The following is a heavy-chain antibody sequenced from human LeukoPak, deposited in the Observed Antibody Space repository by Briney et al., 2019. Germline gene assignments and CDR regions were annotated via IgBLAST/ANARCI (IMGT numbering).Heavy chain of an antibody. V-gene: IGHV3-23*01. CDR1: GFSVSSFG. J-gene: IGHJ4*02. CDR3: AQGFSSGWYPY. Sequence: GGSLRLSCAVSGFSVSSFGMSWVRQAPGKGLEWISAISLNGETTWYADSVKGRFTISRDNSKNTLYLQLTSLRSEDTAVYYCAQGFSSGWYPYWGQGSLVSVSS. D-gene: IGHD6-19*01. CDR2: ISLNGETT.